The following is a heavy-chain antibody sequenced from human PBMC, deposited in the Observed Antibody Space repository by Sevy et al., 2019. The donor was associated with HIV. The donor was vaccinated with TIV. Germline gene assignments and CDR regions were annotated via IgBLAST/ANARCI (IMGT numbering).Heavy chain of an antibody. D-gene: IGHD4-17*01. CDR1: GFPFSSYE. Sequence: GGSLRLSCTASGFPFSSYEMNWVRQAPGKGLEWVSYITNSGTTKYYSDSVRGRFTIDGDNARNSLHLQMNSLRAEDTAVYYCARDLPPSATTVAHFDCWGQGTLVTVSS. CDR2: ITNSGTTK. J-gene: IGHJ4*02. CDR3: ARDLPPSATTVAHFDC. V-gene: IGHV3-48*03.